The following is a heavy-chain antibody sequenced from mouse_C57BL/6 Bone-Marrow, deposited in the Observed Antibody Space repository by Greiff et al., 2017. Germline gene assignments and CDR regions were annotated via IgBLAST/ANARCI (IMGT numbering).Heavy chain of an antibody. CDR2: IWSGGST. V-gene: IGHV2-2*01. J-gene: IGHJ3*01. CDR1: GFSLTSYG. CDR3: AKTLFAY. Sequence: VQLQQSGPGLVQPSQSLSITCTVSGFSLTSYGVHWVRQSPGKGLEWLGVIWSGGSTDYNAAFISRLSISKDNSKSQVFFKMNSLQADDTAIYYCAKTLFAYWGRGTLVTVSA.